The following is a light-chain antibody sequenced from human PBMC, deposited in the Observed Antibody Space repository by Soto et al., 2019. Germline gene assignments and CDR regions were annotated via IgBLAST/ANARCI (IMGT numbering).Light chain of an antibody. CDR3: QKYNSAPRT. CDR1: QGISNY. V-gene: IGKV1-27*01. Sequence: DIQMTQSPSSLSASVGDRVAITCRASQGISNYLAWYQQKPGKVPRLLIYAASTLQSGVPSRFSGSGSGTDFTLTISSLQPEDVAPYYCQKYNSAPRTFGQGTKVEIK. J-gene: IGKJ1*01. CDR2: AAS.